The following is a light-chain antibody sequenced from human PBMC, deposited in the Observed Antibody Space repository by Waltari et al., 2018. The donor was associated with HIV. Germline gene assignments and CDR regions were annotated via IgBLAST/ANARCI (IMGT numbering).Light chain of an antibody. CDR1: SSNIGSNT. CDR3: AAWDDSLNGHV. V-gene: IGLV1-44*01. J-gene: IGLJ1*01. Sequence: QSVLTQPPSASGTPGQRVTTSCSGSSSNIGSNTVTWYQQLPGTAPKLLIYSNNQRPSGVPDRFSGSKSGTSASLAISGLQSEDEADYYCAAWDDSLNGHVFGTGTKVTVL. CDR2: SNN.